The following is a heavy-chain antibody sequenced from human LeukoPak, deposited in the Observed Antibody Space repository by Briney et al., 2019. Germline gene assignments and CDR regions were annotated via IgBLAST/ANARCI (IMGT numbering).Heavy chain of an antibody. V-gene: IGHV3-23*01. D-gene: IGHD5-18*01. Sequence: QPGGSLRLSCAASGFTFSSYAMSWVRQAPGKGLEWVSLISVSGGSTYYADSVKGRFSISRDKSKNTPHLEMNSLRADDTAVYYCGKDAGYSYGLNNDYWGQGTLVTVSS. CDR2: ISVSGGST. CDR3: GKDAGYSYGLNNDY. CDR1: GFTFSSYA. J-gene: IGHJ4*02.